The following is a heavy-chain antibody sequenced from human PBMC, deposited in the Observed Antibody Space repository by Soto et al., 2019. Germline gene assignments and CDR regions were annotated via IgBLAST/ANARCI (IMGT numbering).Heavy chain of an antibody. Sequence: SEALSLTCTVSGGSISSGTYYWTWIRQHPGKGLEWIGYIHYSGTTLSNPSLRSRVTISVDRSKDQFSLNLSSVTAADTAVYYCARDYPLAGTSHLASGGEGALVT. CDR2: IHYSGTT. J-gene: IGHJ5*01. CDR1: GGSISSGTYY. D-gene: IGHD6-13*01. V-gene: IGHV4-31*03. CDR3: ARDYPLAGTSHLAS.